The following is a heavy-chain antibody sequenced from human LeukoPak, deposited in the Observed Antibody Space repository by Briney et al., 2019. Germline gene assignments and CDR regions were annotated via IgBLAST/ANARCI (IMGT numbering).Heavy chain of an antibody. CDR3: ARDAAGEIDY. D-gene: IGHD6-19*01. CDR2: IYYTGST. J-gene: IGHJ4*02. V-gene: IGHV4-61*10. Sequence: SETLSLTCTVSGGSISSGSYYWSWIRQPAGKGLEWVGNIYYTGSTNYNPSLKSRVTLSIDTSKKQFSLGLTSVTAADTAVYYCARDAAGEIDYWGQGILVTVAS. CDR1: GGSISSGSYY.